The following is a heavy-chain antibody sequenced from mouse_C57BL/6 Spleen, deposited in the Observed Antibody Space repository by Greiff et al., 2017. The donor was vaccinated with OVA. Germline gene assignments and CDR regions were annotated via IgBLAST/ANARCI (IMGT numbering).Heavy chain of an antibody. CDR3: TEGDYFDY. CDR2: IRLKSDNYAT. CDR1: GFTFSNYW. Sequence: EVKLVESGGGLVQPGGSMKLSCVASGFTFSNYWMNWVRQSPEKGLEWVAQIRLKSDNYATHYAESVKGRFTISRDDSKSSVYLQMNNLSAEDTGIYYCTEGDYFDYWGQGTTLTVSS. V-gene: IGHV6-3*01. J-gene: IGHJ2*01.